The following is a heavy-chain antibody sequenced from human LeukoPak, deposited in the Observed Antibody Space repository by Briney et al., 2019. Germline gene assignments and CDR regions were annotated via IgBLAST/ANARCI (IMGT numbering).Heavy chain of an antibody. CDR1: GYTFSSYS. Sequence: GGSLRLSCVASGYTFSSYSINWVRQAPGKGLEWVSSISVRSNYIYYADSVRGRFSISRDDARDSLYLQMNSLRAEDTAVYYCVRLRRNSDTSGFYYYYDFWGQGTLVTVSS. V-gene: IGHV3-21*01. CDR2: ISVRSNYI. J-gene: IGHJ4*02. D-gene: IGHD3-22*01. CDR3: VRLRRNSDTSGFYYYYDF.